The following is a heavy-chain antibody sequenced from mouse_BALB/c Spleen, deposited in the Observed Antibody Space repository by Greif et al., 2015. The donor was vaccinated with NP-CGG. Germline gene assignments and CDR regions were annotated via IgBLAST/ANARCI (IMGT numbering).Heavy chain of an antibody. CDR1: GFNIKDTY. D-gene: IGHD2-4*01. Sequence: EVQLQESGAELVKPGASVKLSCTASGFNIKDTYMHWVKQRPEQGLEWIGRIDPANGNTKYDPKFQGKATITADTSSNTAYLQLSSLTSEDTVVYYCARVITGYWYFDVWGAGTTVTVSS. CDR2: IDPANGNT. J-gene: IGHJ1*01. V-gene: IGHV14-3*02. CDR3: ARVITGYWYFDV.